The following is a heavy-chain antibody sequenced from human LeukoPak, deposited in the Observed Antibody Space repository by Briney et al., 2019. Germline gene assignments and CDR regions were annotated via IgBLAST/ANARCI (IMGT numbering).Heavy chain of an antibody. D-gene: IGHD2-2*01. J-gene: IGHJ5*02. V-gene: IGHV4-34*01. CDR2: INHSGST. Sequence: SSETLSLTCAVYGGSFSGYYWSWIRQPPGKGLEWIGEINHSGSTNYNPSLKSRVTISVDTSKNQFSLKLSSVTAADTAVYYCARSSAYCSSTSCHNWFDPWGQGTLVTVSS. CDR1: GGSFSGYY. CDR3: ARSSAYCSSTSCHNWFDP.